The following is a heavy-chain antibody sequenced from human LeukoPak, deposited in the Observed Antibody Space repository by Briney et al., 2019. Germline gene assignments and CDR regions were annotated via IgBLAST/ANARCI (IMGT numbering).Heavy chain of an antibody. CDR2: INHSGST. CDR3: ARVCSGSSSWYGGFDY. V-gene: IGHV4-34*01. J-gene: IGHJ4*02. Sequence: SEGLSLTCAVYGGSFSGYYWSWIRQPPGKGLEWIGEINHSGSTNYNPSLKSRVTISVDTSKNQFSLKLSSVTAADTAVYYCARVCSGSSSWYGGFDYWGQGTLVPVSS. D-gene: IGHD6-13*01. CDR1: GGSFSGYY.